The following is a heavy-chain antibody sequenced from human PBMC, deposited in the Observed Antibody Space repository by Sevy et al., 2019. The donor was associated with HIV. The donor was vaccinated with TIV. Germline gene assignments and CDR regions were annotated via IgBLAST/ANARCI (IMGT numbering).Heavy chain of an antibody. CDR2: ISSDGTKE. D-gene: IGHD2-21*02. J-gene: IGHJ6*02. CDR3: GRDLPSAVTDPFYYYGLAV. Sequence: GGCLRLSCAASGFTFSIYVIHWVRQAPGKGLEWVAVISSDGTKEYYADSVKGRFTISGDNSKNSMYLQMNSLRVEDTVVYYCGRDLPSAVTDPFYYYGLAVWGQGTTVTVSS. CDR1: GFTFSIYV. V-gene: IGHV3-30*04.